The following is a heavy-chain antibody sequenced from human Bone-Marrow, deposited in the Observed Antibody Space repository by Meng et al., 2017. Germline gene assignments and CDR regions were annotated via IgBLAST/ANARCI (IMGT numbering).Heavy chain of an antibody. Sequence: GGSLRLSCAASGFTFSSYAMRWVRQAPGKGLEWVAVISYDGSNKYYADSVKGRFTVSRDNAKNTLYLQMNSLGADDTAVYYCARDLAWVLFDYWGQGALVTVSS. J-gene: IGHJ4*02. CDR2: ISYDGSNK. V-gene: IGHV3-30*04. CDR1: GFTFSSYA. CDR3: ARDLAWVLFDY. D-gene: IGHD3-3*01.